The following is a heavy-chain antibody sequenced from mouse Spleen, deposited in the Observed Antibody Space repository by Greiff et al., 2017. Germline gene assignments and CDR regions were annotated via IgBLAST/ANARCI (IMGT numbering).Heavy chain of an antibody. D-gene: IGHD3-3*01. CDR2: INPSNGRT. CDR3: AREGGRGY. CDR1: GYTFTSYR. V-gene: IGHV1S81*02. Sequence: QVQLQQPGAELVKPGASVKLSCKASGYTFTSYRMHWVKQRPGQGLEWIGEINPSNGRTNYNEKFKSKATLTVDKSSSTAYMQLSSLTSEDSAVYYCAREGGRGYWGQGTTLTVSS. J-gene: IGHJ2*01.